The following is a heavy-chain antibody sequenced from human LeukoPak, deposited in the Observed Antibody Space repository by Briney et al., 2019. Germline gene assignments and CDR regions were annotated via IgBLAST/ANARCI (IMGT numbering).Heavy chain of an antibody. V-gene: IGHV4-39*01. CDR1: GDSISSSTYY. CDR2: IYYSGNT. D-gene: IGHD4-11*01. Sequence: PSETLSLTCTVSGDSISSSTYYWGWIRQPPGKGLECIGCIYYSGNTFYNPSLKSRVSMSVDTSKNQFSLKLSSVTAADTAVYYCARLTLTSPFDYWGQGTLVTVSP. CDR3: ARLTLTSPFDY. J-gene: IGHJ4*02.